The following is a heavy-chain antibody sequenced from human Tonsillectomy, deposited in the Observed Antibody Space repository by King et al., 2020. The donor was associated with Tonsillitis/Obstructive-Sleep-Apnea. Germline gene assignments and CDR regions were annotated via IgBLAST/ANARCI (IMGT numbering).Heavy chain of an antibody. V-gene: IGHV4-34*01. D-gene: IGHD3-3*01. CDR1: GGSFSGYY. CDR2: INHSGST. Sequence: VPLQQWGAGLLKPSETLSLTCAVYGGSFSGYYWSWIRQPPGKGLEWIGEINHSGSTNYNPSLKSRVTISVDTSKNQFSLKLSSVTAADTAVYYCARARRITIFGFDPWGQGTLVTVSS. J-gene: IGHJ5*02. CDR3: ARARRITIFGFDP.